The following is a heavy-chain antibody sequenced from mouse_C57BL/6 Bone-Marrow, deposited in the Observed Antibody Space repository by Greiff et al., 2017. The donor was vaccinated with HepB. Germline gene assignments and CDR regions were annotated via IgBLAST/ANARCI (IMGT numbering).Heavy chain of an antibody. CDR1: GYTFTSYW. J-gene: IGHJ2*01. Sequence: VQLQQSGAELAQPGASVKLSCKASGYTFTSYWMHWVQQRPGQGLEWIGYINPSSGYTKYNQKFKVKATLTADKSSSTAYMQLRSLTYEDSAVYYCAPAGFDYWGQGTTLTVSS. V-gene: IGHV1-7*01. CDR2: INPSSGYT. CDR3: APAGFDY.